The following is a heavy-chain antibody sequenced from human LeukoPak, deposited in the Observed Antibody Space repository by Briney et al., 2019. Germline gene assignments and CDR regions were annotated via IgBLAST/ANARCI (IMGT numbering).Heavy chain of an antibody. CDR3: ARGEHYYDTLPDD. CDR2: IYYSGST. V-gene: IGHV4-59*01. J-gene: IGHJ4*02. Sequence: SETLSLTCTVSGGSISSYYWSWIRQPPGKGLEWIGYIYYSGSTNYNPSLKSRVTISVDTSKNQFSLKLSSVTAADTAVYYCARGEHYYDTLPDDWGQGTLVTVSS. D-gene: IGHD3-22*01. CDR1: GGSISSYY.